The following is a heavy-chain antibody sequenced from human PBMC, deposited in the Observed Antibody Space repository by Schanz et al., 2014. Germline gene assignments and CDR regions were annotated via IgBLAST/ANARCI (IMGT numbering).Heavy chain of an antibody. J-gene: IGHJ4*02. V-gene: IGHV1-3*01. D-gene: IGHD2-2*02. CDR1: GYTFTSYD. CDR2: INVGNGNT. CDR3: AGGEYQLLYGN. Sequence: QVQLIQSGAEVKKPGASVKVSCTASGYTFTSYDINWVRQAPGQGLEWMGWINVGNGNTEYSQKFQGRVTITRDTLASTAYMEVSSLRSEDTAVYYCAGGEYQLLYGNWGQGTLVTVSS.